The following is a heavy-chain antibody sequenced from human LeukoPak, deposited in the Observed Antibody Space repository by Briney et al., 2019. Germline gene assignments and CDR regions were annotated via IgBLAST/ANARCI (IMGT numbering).Heavy chain of an antibody. CDR1: DFIFSNYG. Sequence: GGSLRLSCAASDFIFSNYGMHWVRQAPGKGLEWVAVILYDGNNKHYAESVKGRFTISRDNSNNMLYLQMNSLRPEDTAVYYCAKDRLFGSGLNGPHYYYGMDVWGQGTTVTVSS. J-gene: IGHJ6*02. D-gene: IGHD1-26*01. V-gene: IGHV3-30*18. CDR2: ILYDGNNK. CDR3: AKDRLFGSGLNGPHYYYGMDV.